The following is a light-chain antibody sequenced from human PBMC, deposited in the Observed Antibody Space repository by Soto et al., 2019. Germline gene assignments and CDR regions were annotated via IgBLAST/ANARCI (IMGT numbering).Light chain of an antibody. Sequence: EIVLTQSPGTLSLSPGERATLSCRASQSVSSSYLAWYQQKPGQAPRLLIYGASSRPTGIPDRFSGSGSGTDFTLTISRLEPEDFAVYYCQQYGSPPLFTFGPGTKVDIK. V-gene: IGKV3-20*01. CDR1: QSVSSSY. CDR2: GAS. J-gene: IGKJ3*01. CDR3: QQYGSPPLFT.